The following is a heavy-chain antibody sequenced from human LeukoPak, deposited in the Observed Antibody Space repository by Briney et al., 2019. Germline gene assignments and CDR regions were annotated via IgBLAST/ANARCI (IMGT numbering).Heavy chain of an antibody. CDR2: IYYTGNT. Sequence: SETLSLTCTVSGGSISSYYWSWIRQPPGKGLEWIGYIYYTGNTDYNPSLKSRVTISVDTSKNQFSLKLSSVTAADTAVYYCARQGGYCSGGACYPNWFDPWGQGTLVTVSS. CDR3: ARQGGYCSGGACYPNWFDP. D-gene: IGHD2-15*01. J-gene: IGHJ5*02. CDR1: GGSISSYY. V-gene: IGHV4-59*08.